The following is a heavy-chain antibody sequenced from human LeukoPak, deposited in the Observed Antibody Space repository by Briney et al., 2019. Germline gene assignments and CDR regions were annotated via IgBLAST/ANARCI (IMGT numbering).Heavy chain of an antibody. CDR1: GFTFSSYE. D-gene: IGHD3-22*01. Sequence: PGGSLRLSCAASGFTFSSYEMNWVRQAPGKGLEWVSYISSSGSTIYYADSVKGRFTISRDNAKDTLYLQMNSLRAEDTAVYYCSREAFSYDTSGYLLDWGQGTLVTVSS. V-gene: IGHV3-48*03. J-gene: IGHJ4*02. CDR3: SREAFSYDTSGYLLD. CDR2: ISSSGSTI.